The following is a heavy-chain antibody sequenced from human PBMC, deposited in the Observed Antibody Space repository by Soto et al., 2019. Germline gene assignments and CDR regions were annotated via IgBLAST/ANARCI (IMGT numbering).Heavy chain of an antibody. D-gene: IGHD3-9*01. Sequence: GGSLRLSCAGSGFTPTTTPLSWVRQPPGKGLEWVATVSGAASHTYYVDSVRGRFFISRDNSKNTVTLQMNNLTVDDTAVYYCATSFRYFDNWGQGTRVTVSS. CDR3: ATSFRYFDN. CDR1: GFTPTTTP. V-gene: IGHV3-23*01. CDR2: VSGAASHT. J-gene: IGHJ4*02.